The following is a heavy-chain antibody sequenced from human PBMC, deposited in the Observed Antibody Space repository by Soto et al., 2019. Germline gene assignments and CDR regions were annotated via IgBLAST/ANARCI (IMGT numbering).Heavy chain of an antibody. D-gene: IGHD6-13*01. CDR1: GFTFNSYG. J-gene: IGHJ6*02. V-gene: IGHV3-30*18. Sequence: GGSLRLSCAASGFTFNSYGMHWVRQAPGKGLEWVAVISYDGSNKYYADSVKGRFTISRDNSKNTLYLQMNSLRAEDTAVYYCAKDRGSSSYYYYGMDVWGQGTTVTV. CDR3: AKDRGSSSYYYYGMDV. CDR2: ISYDGSNK.